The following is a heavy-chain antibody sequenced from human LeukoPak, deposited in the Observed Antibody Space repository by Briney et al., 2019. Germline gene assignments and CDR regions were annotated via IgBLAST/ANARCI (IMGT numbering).Heavy chain of an antibody. D-gene: IGHD3-10*01. V-gene: IGHV3-23*01. CDR2: VTASGGST. J-gene: IGHJ4*02. CDR1: GFTFNIYG. Sequence: SGGSLRLSCAASGFTFNIYGMSWVRQTPGKGLEWLSGVTASGGSTYYADSVKGRFIISRDNSKNTLYLQMNSLRAEDTAVYYCAKRLLWFGDSLYGDFESWGQGTLVTVSS. CDR3: AKRLLWFGDSLYGDFES.